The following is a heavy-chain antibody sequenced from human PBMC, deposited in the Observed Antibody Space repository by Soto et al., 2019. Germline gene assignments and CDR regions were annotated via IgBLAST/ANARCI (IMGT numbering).Heavy chain of an antibody. J-gene: IGHJ4*02. D-gene: IGHD1-26*01. CDR1: GFSFSSYG. CDR3: AKRAVSGSSYGIDY. V-gene: IGHV3-30*18. Sequence: LRLSCAASGFSFSSYGMHWVRQAPGKGLEWVAVISHVGSYKYHGDSVKGRFTISRDNSKNTLSLQMNSLRTEDTAVYYCAKRAVSGSSYGIDYWGQGTLVTVSS. CDR2: ISHVGSYK.